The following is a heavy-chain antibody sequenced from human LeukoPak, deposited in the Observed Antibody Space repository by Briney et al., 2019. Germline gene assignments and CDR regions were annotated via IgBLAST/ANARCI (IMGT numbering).Heavy chain of an antibody. J-gene: IGHJ4*02. D-gene: IGHD3-10*01. Sequence: GGSLRLSCVASGLTFGNCGMNWVRQAPGKGLEWVSSIGGGGSTTYYADSVRGRFTISRDNSKNSMYPQMSSLRAEDTAIYYCAEVESSYCRIWGQGTLVTVSS. CDR2: IGGGGSTT. CDR3: AEVESSYCRI. V-gene: IGHV3-23*01. CDR1: GLTFGNCG.